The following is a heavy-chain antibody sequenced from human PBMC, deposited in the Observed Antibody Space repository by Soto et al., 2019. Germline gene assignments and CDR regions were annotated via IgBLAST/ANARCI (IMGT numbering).Heavy chain of an antibody. CDR1: GGSISGSYYY. J-gene: IGHJ3*02. CDR2: IYHSGST. V-gene: IGHV4-39*07. D-gene: IGHD3-22*01. CDR3: ARERKITMIVVVKDATDAFDI. Sequence: ASETLSLTCAVSGGSISGSYYYWGWIRQPPGKGLEWIGSIYHSGSTYYNPSLKSRVTISVDTSKNQFSLKLSSVTAADTAVYYCARERKITMIVVVKDATDAFDIWGQGTMVTVSS.